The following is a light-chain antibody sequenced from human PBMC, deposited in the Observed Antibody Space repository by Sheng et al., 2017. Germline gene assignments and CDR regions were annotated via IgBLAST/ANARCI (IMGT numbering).Light chain of an antibody. J-gene: IGLJ2*01. V-gene: IGLV2-14*03. CDR2: DVN. CDR3: SSYTSIDTRV. Sequence: QSALTQPASVSGSPGQSITISCSGSSSDIGGYNYVSWYQQHPGRAPKLLIYDVNKRPSGISNRFSASKSGNTASLTVSGLQADDEADYYCSSYTSIDTRVFGGGTKLTVL. CDR1: SSDIGGYNY.